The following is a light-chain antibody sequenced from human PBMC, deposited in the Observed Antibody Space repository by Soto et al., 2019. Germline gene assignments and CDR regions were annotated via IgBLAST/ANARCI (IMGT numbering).Light chain of an antibody. J-gene: IGLJ3*02. CDR2: EGR. CDR3: CSYARRYTWV. CDR1: SSDVGTYDI. V-gene: IGLV2-23*01. Sequence: QSALTQPASVSGSFGQSITISCTGTSSDVGTYDIVSWYQHHPGKAPKLIIYEGRKRPSGIPDRFSGSKSGNTASLTISGLQAEDEADYYCCSYARRYTWVFGGGTKLIVL.